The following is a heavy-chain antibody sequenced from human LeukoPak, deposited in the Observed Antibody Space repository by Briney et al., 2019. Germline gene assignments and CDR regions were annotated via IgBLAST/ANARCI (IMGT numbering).Heavy chain of an antibody. CDR2: INAGNGNT. J-gene: IGHJ3*02. Sequence: ASVKVSCKASGYTFTSYAMHWVRQAPGQRLEWMGWINAGNGNTKYSQKFQGRVTMTRDTSTSTVYMELSSLRSEDTAVYYCARRIGEVPAATSDAFDIWGQGTMVTVSS. D-gene: IGHD2-2*01. V-gene: IGHV1-3*01. CDR1: GYTFTSYA. CDR3: ARRIGEVPAATSDAFDI.